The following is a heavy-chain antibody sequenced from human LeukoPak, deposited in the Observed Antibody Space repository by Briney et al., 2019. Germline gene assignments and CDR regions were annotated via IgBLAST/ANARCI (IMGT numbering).Heavy chain of an antibody. Sequence: GASVKVSCKASGYTFTSYYMHWVRQAPGQGLEWMGRINPNSGGTNYAQKFQGRVTMTRDTSISTAYMELSRLRSDDTAVYYCARGEIKNLMVRGVILFDYWGQGTLVTVSS. CDR3: ARGEIKNLMVRGVILFDY. V-gene: IGHV1-2*06. CDR1: GYTFTSYY. D-gene: IGHD3-10*01. J-gene: IGHJ4*02. CDR2: INPNSGGT.